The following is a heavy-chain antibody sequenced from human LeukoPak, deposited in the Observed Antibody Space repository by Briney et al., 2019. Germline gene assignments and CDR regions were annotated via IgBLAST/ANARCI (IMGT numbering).Heavy chain of an antibody. V-gene: IGHV4-34*01. J-gene: IGHJ4*02. CDR1: GGSFSGYY. CDR2: INHSGST. Sequence: SETLSLTCAVYGGSFSGYYWSWIRQPLGKGLEWIGEINHSGSTNYNPSLKSRVTISVDTSKNQFSLNLSSVTAADTAVYYCVSSYGGYVLDYWGQGTLVIVSS. D-gene: IGHD5-12*01. CDR3: VSSYGGYVLDY.